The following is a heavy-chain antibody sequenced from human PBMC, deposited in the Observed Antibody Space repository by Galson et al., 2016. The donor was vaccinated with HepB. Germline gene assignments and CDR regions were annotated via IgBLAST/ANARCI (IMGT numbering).Heavy chain of an antibody. CDR1: GDSVYNNGAA. D-gene: IGHD3-10*01. J-gene: IGHJ6*02. CDR2: TFYRSTWEN. CDR3: ARAVMLGRGMDV. V-gene: IGHV6-1*01. Sequence: CAISGDSVYNNGAAWVWIRQSPSRGLEWLGRTFYRSTWENHYAGSVKNRITISPDTSRKQFSLHLNSLTPEDTAVYYCARAVMLGRGMDVWGQGTTVTVSS.